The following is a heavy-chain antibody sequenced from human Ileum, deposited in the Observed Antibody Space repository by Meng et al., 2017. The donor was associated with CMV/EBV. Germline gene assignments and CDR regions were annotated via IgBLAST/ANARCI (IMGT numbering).Heavy chain of an antibody. J-gene: IGHJ4*02. CDR1: GDSFSSSRW. CDR3: ARNGYYSFDY. Sequence: LTCTVSGDSFSSSRWWSWRRQPHGKGLERIGEIYRSGTNTYNPSLKSRVTISPDESKNEFSLKLTSVTAADTAVYYCARNGYYSFDYWSQGTLVTVSS. CDR2: IYRSGTN. V-gene: IGHV4-4*02. D-gene: IGHD3-22*01.